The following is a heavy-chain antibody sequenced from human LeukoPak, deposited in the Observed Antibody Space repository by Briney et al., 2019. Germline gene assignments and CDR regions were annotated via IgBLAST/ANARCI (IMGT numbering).Heavy chain of an antibody. J-gene: IGHJ4*02. CDR2: INPSGGST. CDR1: GYTFTSYY. CDR3: ARDHVSGYEIRWDYFDY. D-gene: IGHD5-12*01. V-gene: IGHV1-46*01. Sequence: ASVKVSCKASGYTFTSYYMHWVRQAPGQGLEWMGIINPSGGSTSYAQKFQGRVTMTRDMPTSTVYMELSSLRSEDTAVYYCARDHVSGYEIRWDYFDYWGQGTLVTVSS.